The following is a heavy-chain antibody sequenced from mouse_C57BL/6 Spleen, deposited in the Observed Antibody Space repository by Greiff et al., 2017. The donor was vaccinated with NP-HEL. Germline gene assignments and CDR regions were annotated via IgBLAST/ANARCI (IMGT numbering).Heavy chain of an antibody. Sequence: QVQLKQPGTELVKPGASVKLSCKASGYTFTSYWMHWVKQRPGQGLEWIGNINPSNGGTNYNEKFKSKATLTVDKSSSTAYMQLSSLTSEDSAVYYCARQGYGSSWFAYWGQGTLVTVSA. CDR1: GYTFTSYW. V-gene: IGHV1-53*01. D-gene: IGHD1-1*01. J-gene: IGHJ3*01. CDR2: INPSNGGT. CDR3: ARQGYGSSWFAY.